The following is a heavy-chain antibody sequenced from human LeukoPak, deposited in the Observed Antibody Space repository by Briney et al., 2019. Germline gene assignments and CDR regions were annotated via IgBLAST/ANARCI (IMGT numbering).Heavy chain of an antibody. CDR3: ASSSERWLQFWRLGAFDI. Sequence: SETLSLTCTVSGGSISSYYWSWIRQPPGKGLEWIGYICYSGSTNYNPSLKSRVTISVDTSKNQFSLKLSSVTAADTAVYYCASSSERWLQFWRLGAFDIWGQGTMVTVSS. J-gene: IGHJ3*02. V-gene: IGHV4-59*01. CDR2: ICYSGST. CDR1: GGSISSYY. D-gene: IGHD5-24*01.